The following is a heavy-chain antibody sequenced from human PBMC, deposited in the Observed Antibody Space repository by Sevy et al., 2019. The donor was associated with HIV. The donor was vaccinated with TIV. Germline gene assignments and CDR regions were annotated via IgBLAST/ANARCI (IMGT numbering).Heavy chain of an antibody. Sequence: SETLSLTCTVSGGSISSSSYYWGWIRQPPGKRLEWIGTIFYSGSTYYNPSLQSRVTVSVDTSKNQFSLRLTSVTAADTTVYYCVRWGYTNSGPTSLDYWGQGTLVTVSS. CDR3: VRWGYTNSGPTSLDY. V-gene: IGHV4-39*01. CDR1: GGSISSSSYY. D-gene: IGHD3-16*02. CDR2: IFYSGST. J-gene: IGHJ4*02.